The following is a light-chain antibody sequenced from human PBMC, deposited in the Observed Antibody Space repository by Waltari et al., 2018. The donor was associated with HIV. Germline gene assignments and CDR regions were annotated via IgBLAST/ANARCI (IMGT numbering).Light chain of an antibody. CDR2: KDS. CDR1: ALPKQF. J-gene: IGLJ2*01. V-gene: IGLV3-25*03. Sequence: YELTQPPSVSVSPGQTATITCSGGALPKQFAYWYQQKPGQAPLLVIYKDSGRPSGIPDRFSGSNSGTTVTLIISGVQAEDEADYYCESADSTGNYWAFGGGTKLTVL. CDR3: ESADSTGNYWA.